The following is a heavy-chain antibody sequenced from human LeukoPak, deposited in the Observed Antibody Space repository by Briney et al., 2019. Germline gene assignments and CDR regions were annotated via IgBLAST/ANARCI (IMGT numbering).Heavy chain of an antibody. CDR2: IKSDGST. V-gene: IGHV3-74*01. D-gene: IGHD3-22*01. CDR1: GFIFGTYW. J-gene: IGHJ1*01. CDR3: ARAPSEIGGYYPEYFRH. Sequence: VGSLRLSCVGSGFIFGTYWMNWVRQAPGKGLVWVSRIKSDGSTNYADSVKGRFTISRDSAKNTVSLQMNSLRAEDTGVYYCARAPSEIGGYYPEYFRHWGQGTLVTVSS.